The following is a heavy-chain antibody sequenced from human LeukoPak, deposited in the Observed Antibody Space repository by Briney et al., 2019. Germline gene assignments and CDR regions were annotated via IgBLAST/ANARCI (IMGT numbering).Heavy chain of an antibody. J-gene: IGHJ3*02. CDR1: GFTFISYW. D-gene: IGHD6-13*01. Sequence: GSLLLSCSASGFTFISYWMSWVRQAPGKGLEWVANIKQDGSEKYYVDSVKGRFTISRDNAKNSLYLQMNSLRAEDTAVYYCARDRDSSSWYDDAFDIWGQGTMVTVSS. CDR2: IKQDGSEK. V-gene: IGHV3-7*01. CDR3: ARDRDSSSWYDDAFDI.